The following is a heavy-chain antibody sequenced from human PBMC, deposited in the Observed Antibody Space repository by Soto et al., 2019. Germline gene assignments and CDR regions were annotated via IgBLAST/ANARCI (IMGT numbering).Heavy chain of an antibody. D-gene: IGHD3-22*01. V-gene: IGHV4-59*08. Sequence: SETLSLTCTVSGGSLSNYYWSWTRQPPGKGLEWIGYIYYAGSTTYSPSLRSRVTISLDTSKNQFSLKLDSVTAADTAVYYCARIGGYYQALDSWGQGTLVTVSS. CDR3: ARIGGYYQALDS. CDR2: IYYAGST. CDR1: GGSLSNYY. J-gene: IGHJ4*02.